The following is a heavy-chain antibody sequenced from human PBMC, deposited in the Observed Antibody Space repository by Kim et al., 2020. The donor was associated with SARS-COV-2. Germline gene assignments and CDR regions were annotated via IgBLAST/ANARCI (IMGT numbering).Heavy chain of an antibody. D-gene: IGHD2-21*02. J-gene: IGHJ5*02. Sequence: GGSLRLSCAASGFTFSSYGMHWVRQAPGKGLEWVAVISYDGSNKYYADSVKGRFTISRDNSKNTLYLQMNSLRAEDTAVYYCAAESINCGGDCYPNWFDPWGQGTLVTVSS. CDR1: GFTFSSYG. CDR2: ISYDGSNK. V-gene: IGHV3-30*03. CDR3: AAESINCGGDCYPNWFDP.